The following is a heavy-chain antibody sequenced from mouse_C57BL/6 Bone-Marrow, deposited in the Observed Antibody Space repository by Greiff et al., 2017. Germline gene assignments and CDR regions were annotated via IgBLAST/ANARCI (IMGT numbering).Heavy chain of an antibody. J-gene: IGHJ1*03. CDR1: GFTFSSYT. Sequence: DVKLVEPGGGLVKPGGSLKLSCAASGFTFSSYTMSWVRQTPEKRLQWVAAISGGGGNTYYPDSVKGRFTISRDNDKNTLYLQMSSLRSEDTALYYCSRQVATVLATKYFDVGGTGTTVTVSS. V-gene: IGHV5-9*01. CDR3: SRQVATVLATKYFDV. CDR2: ISGGGGNT. D-gene: IGHD1-1*01.